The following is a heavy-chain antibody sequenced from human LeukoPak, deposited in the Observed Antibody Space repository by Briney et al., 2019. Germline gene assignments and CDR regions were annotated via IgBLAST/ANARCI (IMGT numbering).Heavy chain of an antibody. CDR3: AREEHRLAAAGTSAFDL. CDR1: GFTFSDYW. D-gene: IGHD6-13*01. V-gene: IGHV3-74*01. J-gene: IGHJ3*01. CDR2: INIDGGLT. Sequence: GGSLRLSCAASGFTFSDYWMHWVRQAPGKGLAWVSHINIDGGLTNYADSVKGRFTVSRDNARNTLYLQMSSLRAEDTAIYFCAREEHRLAAAGTSAFDLGGQGTLVTVPP.